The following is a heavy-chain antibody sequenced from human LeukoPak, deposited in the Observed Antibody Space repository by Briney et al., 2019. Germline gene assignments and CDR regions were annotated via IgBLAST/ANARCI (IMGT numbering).Heavy chain of an antibody. V-gene: IGHV4-39*01. D-gene: IGHD6-25*01. CDR1: GGSISSSSYY. CDR2: IYYSGST. J-gene: IGHJ4*02. Sequence: SETLSLTCTVSGGSISSSSYYWGWIRQPPGKGLEWIGSIYYSGSTYYNPSLKSRVTISVDTSKNQFSLKLSSVTAADTAVYYCARHLQAALRPTGYFDYWGQGTLVTVSS. CDR3: ARHLQAALRPTGYFDY.